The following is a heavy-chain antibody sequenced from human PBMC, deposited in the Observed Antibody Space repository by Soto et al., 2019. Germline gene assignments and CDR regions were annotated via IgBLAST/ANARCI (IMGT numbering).Heavy chain of an antibody. J-gene: IGHJ6*02. CDR1: GGSVSSGSYY. CDR2: IYYSGST. Sequence: QVQLQESGPGLVKPSETLSLTCTVSGGSVSSGSYYWSWIRQPPGKGLEWIGYIYYSGSTNYNPSLKSRVTISVDTSKNQFSLKLSSVTAADTAVYYCARVTRGVGGMDVWGQGTTVTVSS. D-gene: IGHD3-10*01. V-gene: IGHV4-61*01. CDR3: ARVTRGVGGMDV.